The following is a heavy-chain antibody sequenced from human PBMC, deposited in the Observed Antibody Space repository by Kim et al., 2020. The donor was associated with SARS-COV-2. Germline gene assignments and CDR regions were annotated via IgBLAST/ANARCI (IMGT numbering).Heavy chain of an antibody. V-gene: IGHV4-31*11. CDR1: GVSVSSGSYF. D-gene: IGHD5-18*01. CDR3: ARVDTTMVNYFDN. CDR2: SHHSGST. Sequence: SETLSLTCAVSGVSVSSGSYFWSWIRQHPGKGLEWSGYSHHSGSTFFNPSLKSRVTTLVDTSKNQFSLKLNSVTAADTAVYYCARVDTTMVNYFDNWGQGALVTVSS. J-gene: IGHJ4*02.